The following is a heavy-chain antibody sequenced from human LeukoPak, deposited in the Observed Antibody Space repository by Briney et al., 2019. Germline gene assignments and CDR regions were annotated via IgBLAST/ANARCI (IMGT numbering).Heavy chain of an antibody. V-gene: IGHV4-59*01. CDR3: ARVGYSGYDFSYYGMDV. Sequence: KPSETLSLTCTVSGGSISSYYWNWIRQPPGKGLEWIGYIYYSGSTNYNPSLKSRVTISVDTSKNQFSLKLSSVTAADTAVYYCARVGYSGYDFSYYGMDVWGQGTTVTVSS. J-gene: IGHJ6*02. CDR2: IYYSGST. CDR1: GGSISSYY. D-gene: IGHD5-12*01.